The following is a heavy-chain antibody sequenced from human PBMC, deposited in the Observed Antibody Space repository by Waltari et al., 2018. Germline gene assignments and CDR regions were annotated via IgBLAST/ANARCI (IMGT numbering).Heavy chain of an antibody. CDR1: GESFLGYF. J-gene: IGHJ4*01. CDR2: IHYSGST. CDR3: ARYGEVPASYFFDH. Sequence: QVQLHQWGAGRLKPSETLSLTCAVSGESFLGYFWRWVRQSPGKGLEWLGSIHYSGSTNYNPTLASRISLSVDTTKKQFSLKLTSVTAADAALYFCARYGEVPASYFFDHWGQGTLVTVSS. V-gene: IGHV4-34*01. D-gene: IGHD2-21*01.